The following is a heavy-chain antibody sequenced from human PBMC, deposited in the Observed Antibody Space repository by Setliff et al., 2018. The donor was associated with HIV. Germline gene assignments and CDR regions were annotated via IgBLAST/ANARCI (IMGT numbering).Heavy chain of an antibody. J-gene: IGHJ2*01. CDR3: ARQVDTVVRGVRALAHFDL. Sequence: SETLSLTCTVSGGSIRSYYWSWVRQPPGKGLEWIGYIYYSGSTNYNPSLKSRVTISVDTSKHQFSLKLSFVTATDTAVYYCARQVDTVVRGVRALAHFDLWGRGTLVTVS. D-gene: IGHD3-10*01. CDR1: GGSIRSYY. V-gene: IGHV4-59*08. CDR2: IYYSGST.